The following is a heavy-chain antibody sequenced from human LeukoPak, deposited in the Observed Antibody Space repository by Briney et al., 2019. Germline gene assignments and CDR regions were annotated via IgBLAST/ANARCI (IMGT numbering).Heavy chain of an antibody. CDR3: ARDSAYYYDSSGLWYFDY. D-gene: IGHD3-22*01. V-gene: IGHV3-7*01. CDR2: IKQDGSEK. J-gene: IGHJ4*02. CDR1: GFTFSSYW. Sequence: GGSLRLSCAASGFTFSSYWMSWVRQAPGKGLEWVANIKQDGSEKYYVDSVKGRFTISRENAKNSLFLQMNSLRAEDTAVYYCARDSAYYYDSSGLWYFDYWGQGTLVTVSS.